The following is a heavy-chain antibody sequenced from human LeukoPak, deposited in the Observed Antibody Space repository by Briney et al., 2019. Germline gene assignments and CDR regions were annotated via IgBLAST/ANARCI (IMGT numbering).Heavy chain of an antibody. Sequence: GSLRLSCAASGFTFSSYDMHWVRQATGKGLEWVSAIGTAGDTYYPGSVKGRFTISRENAKNSLYLQMNSLRAGDTAVYYCARAPTGVGATPGAFDYWGQGTLVTVSS. V-gene: IGHV3-13*01. CDR2: IGTAGDT. D-gene: IGHD1-26*01. CDR1: GFTFSSYD. CDR3: ARAPTGVGATPGAFDY. J-gene: IGHJ4*02.